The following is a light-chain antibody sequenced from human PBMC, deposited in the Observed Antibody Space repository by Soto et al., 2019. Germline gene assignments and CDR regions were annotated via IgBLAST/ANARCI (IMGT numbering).Light chain of an antibody. Sequence: DIQMTQSPSFLSASVGDGVTITCRASQTISNYLNWYQQKPGKAPKLLIYAASSLQSGVPSRFSGSGSGTDFTLTISSLQPEDFATYYCQHSYSRPWTFGQGTKVEIK. V-gene: IGKV1-39*01. CDR2: AAS. CDR3: QHSYSRPWT. J-gene: IGKJ1*01. CDR1: QTISNY.